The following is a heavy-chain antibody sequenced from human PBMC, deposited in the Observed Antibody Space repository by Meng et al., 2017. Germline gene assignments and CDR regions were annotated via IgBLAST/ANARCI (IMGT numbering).Heavy chain of an antibody. CDR2: ISYDGSNK. V-gene: IGHV3-30*06. CDR3: AREGPIYSSGWLQLGYYYYGMDV. CDR1: GFTFSSYG. D-gene: IGHD6-19*01. J-gene: IGHJ6*02. Sequence: GGSLRLSCAASGFTFSSYGMHWVRQAPGKGPEWVAVISYDGSNKYYADSVKGRFTISRDNSKNTLYLQMNSLRAEDTAVYYCAREGPIYSSGWLQLGYYYYGMDVWGQGTTVNVSS.